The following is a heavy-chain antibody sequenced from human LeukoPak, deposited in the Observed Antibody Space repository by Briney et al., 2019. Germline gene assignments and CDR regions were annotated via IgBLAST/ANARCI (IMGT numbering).Heavy chain of an antibody. Sequence: SETLSLTCTVSGDSISSSSYYWGWIRQPPGKGLEWIGEIYHSGSTNYNPSLKSRVTISVDKSKNQFSLKLSSVTAADTAVYYCARFGVLLWFGPRADAFDIWGQGTMVTVSS. D-gene: IGHD3-10*01. J-gene: IGHJ3*02. CDR1: GDSISSSSYY. CDR3: ARFGVLLWFGPRADAFDI. V-gene: IGHV4-39*07. CDR2: IYHSGST.